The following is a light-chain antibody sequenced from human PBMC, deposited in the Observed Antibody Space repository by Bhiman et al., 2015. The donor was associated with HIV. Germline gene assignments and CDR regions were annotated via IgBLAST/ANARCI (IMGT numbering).Light chain of an antibody. CDR1: SSDIGGYDY. Sequence: QSALTQPASVSGSPGQSITISCTGTSSDIGGYDYVSWYQQHPGKAPKLMIYDVSQRPSGVPDRFSGSKFGNTASLTVSGLQPEDEAEYYCCSSTGSNSLYVFGTGTILSVL. CDR2: DVS. CDR3: CSSTGSNSLYV. J-gene: IGLJ1*01. V-gene: IGLV2-14*03.